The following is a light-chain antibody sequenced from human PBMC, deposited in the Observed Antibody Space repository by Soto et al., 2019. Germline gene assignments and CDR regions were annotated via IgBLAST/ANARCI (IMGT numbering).Light chain of an antibody. CDR1: QSISSW. CDR3: QQYNSYSRT. Sequence: DIQMTQSPSTLSSSVGDRVTITCRASQSISSWLAWYQQKPGKAPNLLIDDASSLESGVPSRFSGSGSGTEFTLTISSLQPDDFATYYCQQYNSYSRTFGQGTKVDI. V-gene: IGKV1-5*01. CDR2: DAS. J-gene: IGKJ1*01.